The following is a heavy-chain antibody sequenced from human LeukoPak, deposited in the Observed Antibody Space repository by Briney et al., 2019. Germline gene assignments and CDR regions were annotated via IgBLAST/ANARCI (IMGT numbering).Heavy chain of an antibody. CDR3: ARDRAYDSRFDAFDI. J-gene: IGHJ3*02. CDR2: ISSSSSTI. D-gene: IGHD3-22*01. Sequence: GGSLRLSCAASGFTFSSYSMNWVRQAPGKGLEWVSYISSSSSTIYYADSVKGRFTISRDNAKNSLYLQMNSLRAEDTAVYYCARDRAYDSRFDAFDIWGQGTMVTVSS. V-gene: IGHV3-48*04. CDR1: GFTFSSYS.